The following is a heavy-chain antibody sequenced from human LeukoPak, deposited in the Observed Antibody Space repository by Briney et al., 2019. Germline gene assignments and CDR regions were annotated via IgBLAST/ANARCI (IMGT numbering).Heavy chain of an antibody. CDR3: AKGLGIKVYYYYMDV. J-gene: IGHJ6*03. CDR2: IWYDEITK. V-gene: IGHV3-30*02. CDR1: GFTFRSYG. Sequence: GGSLRLSCVASGFTFRSYGIHWVRQAPGKGLEWLAFIWYDEITKNYADSVKGRFTISRDNSKNSLYLQMNSLRTEDTALYYCAKGLGIKVYYYYMDVWGKGTTVTVSS. D-gene: IGHD7-27*01.